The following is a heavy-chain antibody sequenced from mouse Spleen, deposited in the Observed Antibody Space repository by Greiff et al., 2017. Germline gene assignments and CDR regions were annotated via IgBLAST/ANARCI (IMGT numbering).Heavy chain of an antibody. V-gene: IGHV5-4*02. Sequence: EVQGVESGGGLVKPGGSLKLSCAASGFTFSDYYMYWVRQTPEKRLEWVATISDGGSYTYYPDSVKGRFTISRDNAKNNLYLQMSSLKSEDTAMYYCARERDWDGYYFDYWGQGTTLTVSS. J-gene: IGHJ2*01. CDR1: GFTFSDYY. CDR3: ARERDWDGYYFDY. D-gene: IGHD4-1*01. CDR2: ISDGGSYT.